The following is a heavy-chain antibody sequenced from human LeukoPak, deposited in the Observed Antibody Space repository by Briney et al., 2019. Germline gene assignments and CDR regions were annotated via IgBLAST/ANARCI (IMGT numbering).Heavy chain of an antibody. J-gene: IGHJ4*02. CDR1: GDPISSYY. Sequence: SETPSLTCTVSGDPISSYYWSWIRQPPGKGLEWLGYIYYSGSTNYNPSLKSRVTISVDTSKNQFSLKLNSVTAADTAVYYCARGPAYSGSYWVDYWGQGTLVTVSS. V-gene: IGHV4-59*01. D-gene: IGHD1-26*01. CDR3: ARGPAYSGSYWVDY. CDR2: IYYSGST.